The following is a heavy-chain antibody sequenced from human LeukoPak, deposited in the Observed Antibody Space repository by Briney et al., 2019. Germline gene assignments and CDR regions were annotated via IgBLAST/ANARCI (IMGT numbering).Heavy chain of an antibody. CDR1: GYTFTSYD. Sequence: ASVKVSCEASGYTFTSYDINWVRQATGQGLEWMGWMNPNSGNTGYAQKFQGRVTITRNTSISTAYMELSSLRSEDTAVYYCAREGCTNGVCYPYYYYYMTSGAKGPRSPSP. V-gene: IGHV1-8*03. CDR2: MNPNSGNT. D-gene: IGHD2-8*01. CDR3: AREGCTNGVCYPYYYYYMTS. J-gene: IGHJ6*03.